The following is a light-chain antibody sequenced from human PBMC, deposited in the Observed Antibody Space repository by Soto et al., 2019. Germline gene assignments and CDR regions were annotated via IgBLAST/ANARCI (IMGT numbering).Light chain of an antibody. CDR1: SSDVGGYNY. CDR2: DVS. V-gene: IGLV2-8*01. J-gene: IGLJ1*01. Sequence: QSVLTQPPSASGSPGQSVTISCTGTSSDVGGYNYVSWYQQHPGKAPKLIIYDVSKRPSGVPDRFSGSKSGNTASLTVSGLQAEDEADYYCCSYAGTYVFGTGTKLTVL. CDR3: CSYAGTYV.